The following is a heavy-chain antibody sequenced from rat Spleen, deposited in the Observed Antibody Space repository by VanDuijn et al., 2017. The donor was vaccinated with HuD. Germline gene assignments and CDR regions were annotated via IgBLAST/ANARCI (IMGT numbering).Heavy chain of an antibody. CDR2: ISPSGGST. J-gene: IGHJ2*01. V-gene: IGHV5-27*01. D-gene: IGHD5-1*01. Sequence: EVQLVESGGGLVQPGRSLKLSCAASGFTFSNYDMAWVRQAPTKGLEWVASISPSGGSTYYRDSVKGRFTVSRDNAKSTLSLQMNNLRSEDTATYYCTRENWYYFDYWGQGVRVTVSS. CDR1: GFTFSNYD. CDR3: TRENWYYFDY.